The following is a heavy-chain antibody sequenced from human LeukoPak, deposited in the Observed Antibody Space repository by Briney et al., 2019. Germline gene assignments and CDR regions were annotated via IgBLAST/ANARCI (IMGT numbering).Heavy chain of an antibody. J-gene: IGHJ3*02. Sequence: SVKVSCKASGGTFGSFAISWVQQAPGQGLKGMEGFFLIFGTANYAQKFQGRVTITTDESTSTAYMELSSLRSEDTAVYYCASPPGYCSSTSCNGAFDIWGQGTMVTVSS. V-gene: IGHV1-69*05. CDR2: FFLIFGTA. CDR1: GGTFGSFA. CDR3: ASPPGYCSSTSCNGAFDI. D-gene: IGHD2-2*01.